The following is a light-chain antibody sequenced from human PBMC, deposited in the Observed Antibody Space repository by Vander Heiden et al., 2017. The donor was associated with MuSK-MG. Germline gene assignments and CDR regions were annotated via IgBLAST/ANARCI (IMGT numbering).Light chain of an antibody. Sequence: QSALTQPASVSGSPGRSITLSCTGTSSDVGGYNYVSWYQQHPGKAPKLMIYDVTNRPSGVSSRFSGSKSGNTASLTISGLQVEDEANFYCTSYSRSGTVVFGGGTKLTVL. CDR3: TSYSRSGTVV. J-gene: IGLJ2*01. V-gene: IGLV2-14*03. CDR1: SSDVGGYNY. CDR2: DVT.